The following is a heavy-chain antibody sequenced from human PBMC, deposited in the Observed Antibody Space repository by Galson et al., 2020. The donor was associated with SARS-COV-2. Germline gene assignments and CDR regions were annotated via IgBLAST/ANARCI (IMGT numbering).Heavy chain of an antibody. Sequence: AAVKVSCQASGYSFTAYYIHWWRQAPGEGLEGMGWVNPNTGGGKYKEKLQGRVTMTRDTSISTAYMELTRLTSVDTAVYYCASDRISAPDDFDYWGQVTLVTVSS. CDR1: GYSFTAYY. CDR3: ASDRISAPDDFDY. CDR2: VNPNTGGG. J-gene: IGHJ4*02. D-gene: IGHD6-13*01. V-gene: IGHV1-2*02.